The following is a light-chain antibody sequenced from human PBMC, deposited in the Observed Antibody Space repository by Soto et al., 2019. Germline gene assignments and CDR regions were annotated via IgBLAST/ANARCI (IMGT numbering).Light chain of an antibody. V-gene: IGKV1-39*01. CDR2: AAS. CDR1: HSISSC. J-gene: IGKJ4*01. CDR3: QQSSSTPALP. Sequence: DIQMTQSPSSLSASQGDRVTITCRASHSISSCLNWYQQKPGKAPKLLIYAASSLQSGVPSRFSGSGSGTDFTLTISSLQPEDFATYYCQQSSSTPALPFGGGTKVDIK.